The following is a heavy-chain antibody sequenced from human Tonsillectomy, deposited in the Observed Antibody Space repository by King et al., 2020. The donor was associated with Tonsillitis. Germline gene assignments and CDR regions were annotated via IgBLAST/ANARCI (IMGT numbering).Heavy chain of an antibody. V-gene: IGHV4-4*07. Sequence: MQLQESGPGLVKPSETLSLTCTVSGDSISSYYWSWIRQPAGKGLEWIGRMYASGSTSYNPSLKSRVTMSVDTSKNQFSLKLSSVTAAATAVYYCARGACSGGNCYLNYWGQGTLVTVSS. CDR3: ARGACSGGNCYLNY. CDR2: MYASGST. CDR1: GDSISSYY. J-gene: IGHJ4*02. D-gene: IGHD2-15*01.